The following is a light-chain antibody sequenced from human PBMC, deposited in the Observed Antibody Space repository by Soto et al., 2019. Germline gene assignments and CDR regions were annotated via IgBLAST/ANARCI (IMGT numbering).Light chain of an antibody. CDR3: GTWDSSLIAGV. Sequence: HSVLTQPPSVSAAPGQKVTISCSGSNPNIGNNYVSWYRQAPGTAPQLLIYENSKRLSGVADRFSGSKSGTSATLAITGLQTGDEADYYCGTWDSSLIAGVFGGGTKLTVL. CDR1: NPNIGNNY. J-gene: IGLJ3*02. CDR2: ENS. V-gene: IGLV1-51*02.